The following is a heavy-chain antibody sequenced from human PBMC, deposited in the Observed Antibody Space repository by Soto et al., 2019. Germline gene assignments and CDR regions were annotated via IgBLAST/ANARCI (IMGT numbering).Heavy chain of an antibody. D-gene: IGHD2-15*01. V-gene: IGHV4-4*02. Sequence: QVQLQESGPGLVKPSGTLSLTCAVAGGSISDNWWSWVRQAPGKGLEWIGEIYHSGTTYNNPSLTGRVTILVDKSASQISLTLSAVTAADTAVYYCARHVAVPRTRGFDYWGQGALVAVSS. CDR1: GGSISDNW. CDR3: ARHVAVPRTRGFDY. CDR2: IYHSGTT. J-gene: IGHJ4*02.